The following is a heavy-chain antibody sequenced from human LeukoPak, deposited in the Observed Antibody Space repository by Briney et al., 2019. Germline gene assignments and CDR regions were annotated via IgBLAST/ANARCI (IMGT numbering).Heavy chain of an antibody. CDR2: INPSGGST. Sequence: ASVKVSCKASGYTFTSYYMHWVRQAPGQGLESMGIINPSGGSTSYAQKFQGRVTMTRDASTSTVYMELSSLRSEDTAVYYCARDYCSSTSCPTVYDYWGQGTLVTVSS. J-gene: IGHJ4*02. CDR1: GYTFTSYY. CDR3: ARDYCSSTSCPTVYDY. D-gene: IGHD2-2*01. V-gene: IGHV1-46*01.